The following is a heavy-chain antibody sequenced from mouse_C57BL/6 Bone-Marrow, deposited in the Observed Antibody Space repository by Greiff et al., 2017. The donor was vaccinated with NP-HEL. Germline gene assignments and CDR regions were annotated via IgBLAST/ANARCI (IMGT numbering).Heavy chain of an antibody. D-gene: IGHD1-1*01. J-gene: IGHJ3*01. Sequence: QVQLQQPGAELVKPGASVKVSCKASGYTFTSYWMHWVKQRPGQGLEWIGRIHPSDSDTNYNQKFKGKATLTVDKSSSTAYMQLSSLTSEDSAVYYCAIKEYYYGSSYVRGYWGQGTLVTVSA. CDR3: AIKEYYYGSSYVRGY. V-gene: IGHV1-74*01. CDR1: GYTFTSYW. CDR2: IHPSDSDT.